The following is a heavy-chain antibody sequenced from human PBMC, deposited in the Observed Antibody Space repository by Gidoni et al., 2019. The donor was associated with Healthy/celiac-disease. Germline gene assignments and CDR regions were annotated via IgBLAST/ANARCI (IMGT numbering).Heavy chain of an antibody. CDR3: ARGKGSSSGWYDGWFDP. J-gene: IGHJ5*02. V-gene: IGHV4-34*01. CDR1: GGSFSGYY. CDR2: IKHSGST. D-gene: IGHD6-19*01. Sequence: QVPLQQWGAGLLKPSETLSLPCAVYGGSFSGYYWSWIRQPPGKGLEWIGEIKHSGSTNYNPSLKSRVTISVDTSKNQFSLKLSSVTAADTAVYYCARGKGSSSGWYDGWFDPWGQGTLVTVSS.